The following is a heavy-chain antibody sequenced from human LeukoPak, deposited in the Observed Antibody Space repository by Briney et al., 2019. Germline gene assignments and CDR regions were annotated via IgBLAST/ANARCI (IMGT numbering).Heavy chain of an antibody. CDR2: INHSGST. D-gene: IGHD2-15*01. V-gene: IGHV4-34*01. Sequence: SETLSLTCAVYGGSFSGYYWSWVSQPPGKGMEWLGEINHSGSTNNNPSLKSRVTISVDTSKNQFSLKLRSVTAAAQPVYYCARGGSRSYCRYWGQGTLVTVSS. J-gene: IGHJ4*02. CDR3: ARGGSRSYCRY. CDR1: GGSFSGYY.